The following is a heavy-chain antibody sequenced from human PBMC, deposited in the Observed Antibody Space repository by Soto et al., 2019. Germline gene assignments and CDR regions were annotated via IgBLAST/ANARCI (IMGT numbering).Heavy chain of an antibody. CDR2: INPSGGST. CDR1: GYTFTSYY. Sequence: GASVKVSCKTSGYTFTSYYMHWVRQAPGQGLEWMGIINPSGGSTSYAQKFQGRVTMTRDTSTSTVYMELSSLRSEDTAVYYCAREYGVQQIDYWGQGTLVTVSS. V-gene: IGHV1-46*01. J-gene: IGHJ4*02. D-gene: IGHD6-13*01. CDR3: AREYGVQQIDY.